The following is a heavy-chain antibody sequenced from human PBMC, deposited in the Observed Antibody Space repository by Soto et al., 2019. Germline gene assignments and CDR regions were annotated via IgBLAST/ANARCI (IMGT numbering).Heavy chain of an antibody. Sequence: QVQLVESGGGVVQPGTSLRLSCAASGFTFKTHAMHWVRQAPGKGLEWMAVIAYDGNEKFYSDSVKGRFTISRDNSKNALYLQINTLRTEDTAVYYCGKDVGDYVPYYYGGDVWGQGTTVTVSS. J-gene: IGHJ6*02. CDR2: IAYDGNEK. D-gene: IGHD3-10*01. CDR3: GKDVGDYVPYYYGGDV. V-gene: IGHV3-30*18. CDR1: GFTFKTHA.